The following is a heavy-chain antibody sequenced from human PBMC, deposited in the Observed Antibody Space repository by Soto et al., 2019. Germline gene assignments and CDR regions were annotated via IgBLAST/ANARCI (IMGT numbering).Heavy chain of an antibody. CDR2: IWYDGSND. CDR3: TRGYCSSYSWYGAAMDV. Sequence: LRLSCATYGCMFSSYGMHWFSQAPGKGLEWVAVIWYDGSNDDYVDSVKGRFTISRDNSNNMLYLEMNRLRAEDTAIYYCTRGYCSSYSWYGAAMDVWGQGT. J-gene: IGHJ6*02. D-gene: IGHD2-2*01. CDR1: GCMFSSYG. V-gene: IGHV3-33*01.